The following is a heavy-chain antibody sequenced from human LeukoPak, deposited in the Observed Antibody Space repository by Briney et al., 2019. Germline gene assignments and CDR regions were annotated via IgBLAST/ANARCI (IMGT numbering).Heavy chain of an antibody. D-gene: IGHD6-13*01. J-gene: IGHJ6*02. CDR2: ISSSSSYI. CDR3: ARGLISSSRILVYYYGMDV. V-gene: IGHV3-21*01. CDR1: GFTFSSYS. Sequence: GGSLRLSCAASGFTFSSYSMNWVRQAPGKGLEWVSSISSSSSYIYYADSAKGRFTISRDNAKNSLYLQMNSLRAEDTAVYYCARGLISSSRILVYYYGMDVWGQGTTVTVSS.